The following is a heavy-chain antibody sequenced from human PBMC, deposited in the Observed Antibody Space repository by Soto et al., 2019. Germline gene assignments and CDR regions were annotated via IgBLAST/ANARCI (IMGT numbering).Heavy chain of an antibody. Sequence: EVQLVESGGGLVKPGGSLRLSCAASGFTFSNAWMSWVRQAPGKGLEWVGRIKSKTDGGTTDYAAPVKGRFTISRDDSKNTLYLQMNSLKTEDTAVYYCTTDPHLLSTIYYYGMDVWGQGTTVTVSS. CDR1: GFTFSNAW. CDR2: IKSKTDGGTT. CDR3: TTDPHLLSTIYYYGMDV. J-gene: IGHJ6*02. V-gene: IGHV3-15*01. D-gene: IGHD5-12*01.